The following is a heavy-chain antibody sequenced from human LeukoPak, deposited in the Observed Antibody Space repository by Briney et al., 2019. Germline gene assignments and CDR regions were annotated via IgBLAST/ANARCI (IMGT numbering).Heavy chain of an antibody. Sequence: GGSLRLSCAASGFTFSSYEMNWVRQAPGKGLEWVSYISSSGSTIYYADSVKGRFTISRDNAKNSLYLQMNSLRAEDTAAYYCARDGEYSGYEPEAFDIWGQGTMVTVSS. V-gene: IGHV3-48*03. D-gene: IGHD5-12*01. CDR1: GFTFSSYE. CDR2: ISSSGSTI. J-gene: IGHJ3*02. CDR3: ARDGEYSGYEPEAFDI.